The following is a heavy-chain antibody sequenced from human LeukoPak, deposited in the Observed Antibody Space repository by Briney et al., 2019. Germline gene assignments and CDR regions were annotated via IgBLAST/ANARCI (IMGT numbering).Heavy chain of an antibody. V-gene: IGHV4-4*07. CDR1: GDSISSYY. J-gene: IGHJ6*03. Sequence: SETLSLTCTVSGDSISSYYWSWIRQPAGKGLEWIGRIYTSGSTNYNPSLKSRVTMSVDTSKNQFSLKLSSVTAADTAVYYCARLESGDSRYYYYMDVWGKGTTVTVSS. CDR3: ARLESGDSRYYYYMDV. CDR2: IYTSGST. D-gene: IGHD3-10*01.